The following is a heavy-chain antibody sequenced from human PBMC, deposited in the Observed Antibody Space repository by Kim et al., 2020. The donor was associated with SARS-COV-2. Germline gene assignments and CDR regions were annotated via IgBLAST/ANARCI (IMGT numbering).Heavy chain of an antibody. V-gene: IGHV3-23*01. CDR2: ISGSGGST. D-gene: IGHD3-9*01. CDR3: ATRQVLRYFDWLYDAFDI. Sequence: GGSLRLSCAASGFTFSSYAMSWVRQAPGKGLEWVSAISGSGGSTYYADSVKGRFTISRDNSKNTLYLQMNSLRAEDTAVYYCATRQVLRYFDWLYDAFDIWGQGTMVTVSS. J-gene: IGHJ3*02. CDR1: GFTFSSYA.